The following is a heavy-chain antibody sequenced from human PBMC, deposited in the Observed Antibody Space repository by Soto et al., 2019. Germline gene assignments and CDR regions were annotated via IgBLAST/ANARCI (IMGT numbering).Heavy chain of an antibody. Sequence: QVQVVQSGAEVKKPGSSVKVSCKASGGPFSNDIITWVRQAPGQGLEWMGRIITLLNTANYAQKFQGRVTITADRSTGTAYMELNSLRSEDTAVYYCARDSPIGSTFSGYDAIDYWGQGTLVTVSS. V-gene: IGHV1-69*08. J-gene: IGHJ4*02. CDR2: IITLLNTA. D-gene: IGHD5-12*01. CDR1: GGPFSNDI. CDR3: ARDSPIGSTFSGYDAIDY.